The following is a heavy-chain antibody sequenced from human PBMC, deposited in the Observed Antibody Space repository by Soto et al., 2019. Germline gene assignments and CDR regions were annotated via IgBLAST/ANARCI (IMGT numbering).Heavy chain of an antibody. CDR1: GYTLSELS. J-gene: IGHJ6*02. D-gene: IGHD6-13*01. Sequence: ASVKVSCKVSGYTLSELSMHWVRLAPAKGLEWMGGFDPENGETIYAQKFQGRVTMTEDTSTDIASMELSSLRSEDTAVYYCATGYTSSWKRMSDYYLGMDVWGQGTTVTVSS. CDR3: ATGYTSSWKRMSDYYLGMDV. CDR2: FDPENGET. V-gene: IGHV1-24*01.